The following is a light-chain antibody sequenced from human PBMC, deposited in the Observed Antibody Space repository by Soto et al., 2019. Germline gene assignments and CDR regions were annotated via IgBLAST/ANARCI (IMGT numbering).Light chain of an antibody. Sequence: IVITQSPATLSVSPGERATLSCRASQSVSSNLAWYQQKPGQAPRLLIYGGSTRATGIPARFSGSGSGTEFTLTINSLQSEDFAVYHCQQYNNWPPWTFGQGTKVDIK. CDR2: GGS. V-gene: IGKV3D-15*01. CDR3: QQYNNWPPWT. J-gene: IGKJ1*01. CDR1: QSVSSN.